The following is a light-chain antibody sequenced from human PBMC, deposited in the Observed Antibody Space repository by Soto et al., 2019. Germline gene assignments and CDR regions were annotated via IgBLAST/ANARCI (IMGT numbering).Light chain of an antibody. J-gene: IGKJ3*01. V-gene: IGKV3-20*01. CDR3: YQYYSSPHT. CDR2: ATS. CDR1: QTISRDD. Sequence: EIVLTQSLGTLSLSPGETATPSCRTSQTISRDDLAWYQQRPGQAPRLLVSATSRRATGIPDRFNGYGSGTDFTLTISSLEPEDFGVYYCYQYYSSPHTFGPGTKVDIK.